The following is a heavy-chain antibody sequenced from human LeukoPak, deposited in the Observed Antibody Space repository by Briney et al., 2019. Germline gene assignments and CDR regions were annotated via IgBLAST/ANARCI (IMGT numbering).Heavy chain of an antibody. CDR2: IKPDGSEK. J-gene: IGHJ4*02. V-gene: IGHV3-7*04. CDR1: GFTFSTYW. D-gene: IGHD5-24*01. Sequence: GGSLRLSCGASGFTFSTYWMNWLRQSPGKGLEWVASIKPDGSEKYYVDSVKGRFTISRDNAKNSLFLQMNSLRVEDTAIYYCAMERGWQQSDYWGQGTLVTVSS. CDR3: AMERGWQQSDY.